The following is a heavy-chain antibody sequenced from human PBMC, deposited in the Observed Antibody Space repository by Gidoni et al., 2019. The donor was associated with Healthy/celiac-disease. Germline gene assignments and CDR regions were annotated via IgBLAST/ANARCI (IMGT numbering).Heavy chain of an antibody. D-gene: IGHD3-22*01. V-gene: IGHV3-33*01. CDR2: IWYDGSNK. Sequence: QVQLVESGGGVVQPGRSLRLSCAASGFTFSSYGMHWVRQAPGKGLEWVAVIWYDGSNKDYADSVKGRFTISRDNSKNTLYLQMNSLRAEDTAVYYCARDPTMIVVVIQDDYYYGMDVWGQGTTVTVSS. J-gene: IGHJ6*02. CDR1: GFTFSSYG. CDR3: ARDPTMIVVVIQDDYYYGMDV.